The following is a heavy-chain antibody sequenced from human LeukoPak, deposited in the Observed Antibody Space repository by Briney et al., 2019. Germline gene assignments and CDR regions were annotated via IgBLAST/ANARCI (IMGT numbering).Heavy chain of an antibody. CDR2: IYSGGRT. Sequence: GGSLRLSCAASGFTVISNYMYWVRQTPGKGLECISVIYSGGRTYYADSVKGRFTISRDNSKSMLFLQMNSLRTEDTALYYCARTSGSFAGYFDLWGQGTLVTVSS. J-gene: IGHJ4*02. CDR3: ARTSGSFAGYFDL. D-gene: IGHD1-26*01. CDR1: GFTVISNY. V-gene: IGHV3-66*02.